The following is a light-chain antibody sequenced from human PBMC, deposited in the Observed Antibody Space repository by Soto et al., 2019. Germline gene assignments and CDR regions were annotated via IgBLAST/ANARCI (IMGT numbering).Light chain of an antibody. Sequence: EIVMTQSPATLSVSPGERATLSCRASQSINRKLAWYQQKPGQAPRLLIYATSTRATGIPARFSGSETGTEFTLTISSLQSEDFAVYYCQQYYDWPPVTFGGGTKVEIK. CDR1: QSINRK. CDR3: QQYYDWPPVT. J-gene: IGKJ4*01. V-gene: IGKV3-15*01. CDR2: ATS.